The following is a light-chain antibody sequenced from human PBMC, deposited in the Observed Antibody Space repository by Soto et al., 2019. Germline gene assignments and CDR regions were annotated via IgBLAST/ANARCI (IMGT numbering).Light chain of an antibody. CDR1: QSFSSSY. CDR3: QQFSSYPLT. Sequence: EIVVTQSPGTLSLSPGERATLSCRASQSFSSSYLAWYQQKPGQTPRLLIYDASSRATGIPDRFSGGGSGTDFTLTISRLEPEDFAVYYCQQFSSYPLTFGGGTKVDIK. J-gene: IGKJ4*01. CDR2: DAS. V-gene: IGKV3-20*01.